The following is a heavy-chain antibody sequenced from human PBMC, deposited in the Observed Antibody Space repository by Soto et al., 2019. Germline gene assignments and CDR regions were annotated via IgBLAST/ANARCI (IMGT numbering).Heavy chain of an antibody. CDR2: ISAYNGNT. CDR3: AGVGVVPAAFPPIYYYYYMDV. D-gene: IGHD2-2*01. J-gene: IGHJ6*03. CDR1: GYTFTSYG. Sequence: VASVKVSCKASGYTFTSYGISWVRQAPGQGLEWMGWISAYNGNTDYAQKLQGRVTMTTDTSTSTAYMELRSLRSDDTAVYYCAGVGVVPAAFPPIYYYYYMDVGGKGTTVTVSS. V-gene: IGHV1-18*01.